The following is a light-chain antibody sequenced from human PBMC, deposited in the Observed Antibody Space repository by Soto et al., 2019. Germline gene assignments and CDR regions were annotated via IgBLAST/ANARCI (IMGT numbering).Light chain of an antibody. CDR1: SRDVGNYNF. CDR2: DVS. CDR3: RSYTSGSVL. Sequence: QSVLTQPASVSGSPGQLITVSCTGTSRDVGNYNFVSWYQQHPGKAPKVIIYDVSNRPSGVSDRFSASKSGNTASLTISGLQTEDEAVYFSRSYTSGSVLFRGGT. V-gene: IGLV2-14*01. J-gene: IGLJ3*02.